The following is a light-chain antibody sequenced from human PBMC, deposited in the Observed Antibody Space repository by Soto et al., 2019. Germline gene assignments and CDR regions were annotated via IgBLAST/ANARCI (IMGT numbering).Light chain of an antibody. CDR3: QQSYSTPRT. Sequence: DIQVTHSPSSPSAPVVDRVTITCRASQSMSSYLNWYQQKPGKAPKLLIYAASSLQSGVPSRFSGSGSGTDFTLTISSLQPEDFATYYCQQSYSTPRTFGQGTKVDI. J-gene: IGKJ1*01. CDR1: QSMSSY. V-gene: IGKV1-39*01. CDR2: AAS.